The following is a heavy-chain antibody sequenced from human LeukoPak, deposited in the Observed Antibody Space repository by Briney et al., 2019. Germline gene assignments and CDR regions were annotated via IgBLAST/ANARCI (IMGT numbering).Heavy chain of an antibody. Sequence: GGSLRLSCAASGFTLSRYWMYWVRQAPGKGLGWVSRINSDGSSTKYADSVKGRFTISRDNAKNTLYLQMNSLRAEDTAVYYCAGWYYYGSGSYNYWGQGTLVTVSS. V-gene: IGHV3-74*01. J-gene: IGHJ4*02. D-gene: IGHD3-10*01. CDR3: AGWYYYGSGSYNY. CDR1: GFTLSRYW. CDR2: INSDGSST.